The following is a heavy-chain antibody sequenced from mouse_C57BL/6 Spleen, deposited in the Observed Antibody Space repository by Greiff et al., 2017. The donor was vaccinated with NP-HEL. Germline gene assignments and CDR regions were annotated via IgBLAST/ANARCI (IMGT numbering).Heavy chain of an antibody. CDR3: ARRETVGAMDY. Sequence: QVHVKQPGAELVRPGTSVKLSCKASGYTFTSYWMHWVKQRPGQGLEWIGVIDPSDSYTNYNQKFKGKATLTVDTSSSTAYMQLSSLTSEDSAVYYCARRETVGAMDYWGQGTSVTVSS. J-gene: IGHJ4*01. D-gene: IGHD1-1*01. CDR2: IDPSDSYT. V-gene: IGHV1-59*01. CDR1: GYTFTSYW.